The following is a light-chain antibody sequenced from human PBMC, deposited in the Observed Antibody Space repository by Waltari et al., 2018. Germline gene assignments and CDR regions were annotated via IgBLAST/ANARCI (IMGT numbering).Light chain of an antibody. CDR1: SSDVGGYNY. J-gene: IGLJ2*01. Sequence: QSALTQPASVSGSPGQSITISCTGTSSDVGGYNYVSWYQQHPGKAPKLMIFDVGNRPSGVSNRFSGSKSGNTASLTISGLQAEDEADYYCNSYTNSHVVFGGGTKLTVL. CDR2: DVG. V-gene: IGLV2-14*03. CDR3: NSYTNSHVV.